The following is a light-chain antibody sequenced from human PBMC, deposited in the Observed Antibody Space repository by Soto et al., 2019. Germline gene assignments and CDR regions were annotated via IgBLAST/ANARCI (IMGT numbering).Light chain of an antibody. V-gene: IGKV3-11*01. CDR2: DAS. CDR3: QQRMNWPLT. CDR1: QTVSSY. Sequence: ENVMTQSPATLSLSPGERATLSCRASQTVSSYLLWYQQKRGQSPRLLIYDASNRATGIPARFSGSGSGTDFTLTISSLEPEDFAVYYCQQRMNWPLTFGQGTRLEIK. J-gene: IGKJ5*01.